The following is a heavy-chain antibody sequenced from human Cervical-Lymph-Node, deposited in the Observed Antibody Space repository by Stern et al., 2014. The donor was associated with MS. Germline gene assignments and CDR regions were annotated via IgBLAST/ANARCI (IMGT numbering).Heavy chain of an antibody. J-gene: IGHJ4*02. CDR1: GYTFSDYF. Sequence: VHLVESGAEVRKPGASVKVSCKTSGYTFSDYFIHWVRQAPGQRLEGKGRINPRSGGTDYAQKFQGRVTMTKDTSISTAYMELSRLRSDDTAVYYCARSYSSSWPLDYWGQGSLVTVSS. V-gene: IGHV1-2*06. CDR2: INPRSGGT. D-gene: IGHD6-13*01. CDR3: ARSYSSSWPLDY.